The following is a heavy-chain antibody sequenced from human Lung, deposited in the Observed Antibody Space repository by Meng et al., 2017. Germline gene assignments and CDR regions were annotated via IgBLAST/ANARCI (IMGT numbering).Heavy chain of an antibody. CDR1: GGSFSDYY. Sequence: QGQRQEWGAGLLKPSETLSPTCVVSGGSFSDYYWSWIRQPPGKGLEWIGEINHSGSTNYNPSLESRATISVDTSQNNLSLKLSSVTAADPAVYYCARGPTTMAHDFDYWGQGTLVTVSS. CDR3: ARGPTTMAHDFDY. V-gene: IGHV4-34*01. D-gene: IGHD4-11*01. CDR2: INHSGST. J-gene: IGHJ4*02.